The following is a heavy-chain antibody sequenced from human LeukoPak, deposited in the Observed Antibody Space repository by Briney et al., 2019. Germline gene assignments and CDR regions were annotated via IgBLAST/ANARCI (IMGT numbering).Heavy chain of an antibody. CDR1: GFTFSSYS. D-gene: IGHD3-10*01. CDR2: ISSSSSYI. V-gene: IGHV3-21*01. CDR3: ARWFGEFLYYFAY. Sequence: GGSLRLSCAASGFTFSSYSMNWLRQSPGEGLEWVSSISSSSSYISYADSVKGLFTLSGDNTQNSLYLQMNSPRAEDTAVYYCARWFGEFLYYFAYWGQGTLVTVSS. J-gene: IGHJ4*02.